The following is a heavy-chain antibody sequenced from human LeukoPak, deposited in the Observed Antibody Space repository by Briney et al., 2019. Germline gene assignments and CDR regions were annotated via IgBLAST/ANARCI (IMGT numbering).Heavy chain of an antibody. J-gene: IGHJ6*03. CDR1: GGSISSYY. Sequence: SETLSLTCTVSGGSISSYYWSWIRQPPGKGLEWIGYIYYSGSTNYNPSLKSRVTISVDTSKNQFSLKLSSVTAADTAVYYCARGYCGGDCYYCYYMDVWGKGTTVTISS. V-gene: IGHV4-59*01. D-gene: IGHD2-21*02. CDR3: ARGYCGGDCYYCYYMDV. CDR2: IYYSGST.